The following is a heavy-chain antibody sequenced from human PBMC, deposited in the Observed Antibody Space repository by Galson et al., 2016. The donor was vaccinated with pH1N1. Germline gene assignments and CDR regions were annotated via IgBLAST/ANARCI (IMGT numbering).Heavy chain of an antibody. D-gene: IGHD1-1*01. CDR3: ARDLARQHDY. Sequence: PVKVSCKASGYTFTTYYIHWVRQAPGQGLEWLGVIDPRVGTTNYAQKFQGRLTMTSDTSTSTVSMELSSLKSDDTAVYSCARDLARQHDYWGQGTLVTVSS. CDR2: IDPRVGTT. V-gene: IGHV1-46*01. J-gene: IGHJ4*02. CDR1: GYTFTTYY.